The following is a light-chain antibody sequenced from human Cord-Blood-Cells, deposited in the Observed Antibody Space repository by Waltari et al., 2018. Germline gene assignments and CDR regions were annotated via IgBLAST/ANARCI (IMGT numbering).Light chain of an antibody. V-gene: IGLV1-44*01. CDR3: AAWDDSLSGVV. CDR2: SNN. CDR1: SPNRGSTT. Sequence: QSVLTQPPSASGTPGQRVTISCSGSSPNRGSTTVNWYQQLPGTAPKLLIYSNNQRTSGVPDRFSGSKSGTSASLAISGLQSEDEADYYCAAWDDSLSGVVFGGGTKLTVL. J-gene: IGLJ2*01.